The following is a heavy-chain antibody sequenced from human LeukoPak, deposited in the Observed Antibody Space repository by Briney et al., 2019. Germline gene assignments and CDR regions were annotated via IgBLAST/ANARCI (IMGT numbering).Heavy chain of an antibody. V-gene: IGHV4-34*01. CDR2: INHSGST. CDR1: GGSFSGYY. Sequence: SETLSLTCAVYGGSFSGYYWSWIRQPPGKGLEWIGKINHSGSTNYNPSLKSRVTISVDTSKNQFSLKLSSVTAADTAVYYCASLYSSGWYNFDYWGQGTLVTVSS. CDR3: ASLYSSGWYNFDY. J-gene: IGHJ4*02. D-gene: IGHD6-19*01.